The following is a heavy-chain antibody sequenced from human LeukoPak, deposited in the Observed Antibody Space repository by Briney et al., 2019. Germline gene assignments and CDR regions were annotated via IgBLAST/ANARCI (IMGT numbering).Heavy chain of an antibody. Sequence: RSGESLKISCKGSGYIFTNYWIGWVRQMPGEGLEWMGIIHSGDSDVRYSPSFQGQVTISVDRSISTAYLQWSSLKASDSAMYYCARGDCYGWCSAYNHFDYWGQGTLVTVSS. J-gene: IGHJ4*02. CDR1: GYIFTNYW. V-gene: IGHV5-51*01. CDR3: ARGDCYGWCSAYNHFDY. D-gene: IGHD3-10*01. CDR2: IHSGDSDV.